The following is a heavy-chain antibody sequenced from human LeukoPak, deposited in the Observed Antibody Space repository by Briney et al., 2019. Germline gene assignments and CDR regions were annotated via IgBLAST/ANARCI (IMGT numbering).Heavy chain of an antibody. CDR2: IYTSGST. CDR3: ARGRSYGDYSYYFDY. J-gene: IGHJ4*02. Sequence: SETLSLTCTVSGGSIGSGSYYWSWIRQPAGKGLEWIGRIYTSGSTNYNPSLKSRVTISVDTSKNQFSLKLSSVTAADTAVYYCARGRSYGDYSYYFDYWGQGTLVTVSS. D-gene: IGHD4-17*01. CDR1: GGSIGSGSYY. V-gene: IGHV4-61*02.